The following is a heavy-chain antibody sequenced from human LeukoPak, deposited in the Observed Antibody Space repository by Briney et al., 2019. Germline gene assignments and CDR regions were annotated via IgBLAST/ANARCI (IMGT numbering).Heavy chain of an antibody. V-gene: IGHV3-7*01. Sequence: SGGSLRLSCAASGFAFSNYWMSWVRQAPGKGLEWVANMNEDGSEKNYVDSVKGRFTISRDNAQDSLYLQMNSLRAEDTAVYYCARDGGYSNFDYWGQGTLLTV. CDR2: MNEDGSEK. D-gene: IGHD4-11*01. CDR1: GFAFSNYW. CDR3: ARDGGYSNFDY. J-gene: IGHJ4*02.